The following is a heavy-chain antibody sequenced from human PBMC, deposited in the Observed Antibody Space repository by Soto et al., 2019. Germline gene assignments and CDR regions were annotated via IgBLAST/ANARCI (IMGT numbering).Heavy chain of an antibody. CDR2: IYNSGNT. J-gene: IGHJ5*02. CDR3: ARGSDGVWNWFDP. CDR1: GGSISSGFYS. D-gene: IGHD2-21*02. V-gene: IGHV4-30-2*01. Sequence: SETLSLTCAVSGGSISSGFYSWSWIRQPPGQGLEWIGYIYNSGNTYYNPSLMSRVTISVDRSQNHFSLKLTSVTAADTAVYYCARGSDGVWNWFDPWGQGTQVTV.